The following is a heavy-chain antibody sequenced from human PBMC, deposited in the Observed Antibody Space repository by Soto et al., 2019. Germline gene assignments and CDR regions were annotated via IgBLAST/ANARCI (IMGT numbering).Heavy chain of an antibody. V-gene: IGHV4-59*01. D-gene: IGHD3-3*01. J-gene: IGHJ4*02. CDR3: AREHYYDFWSGSMYYFDY. Sequence: TSETLSLTCTVSGGSISSYYWSWIRQPPGKGLEWIGYIYYSGSTNYNPSLKSRVTISVDTSKNQFSLKLSSVTAADTAVYYCAREHYYDFWSGSMYYFDYWGQGTLVTVSS. CDR2: IYYSGST. CDR1: GGSISSYY.